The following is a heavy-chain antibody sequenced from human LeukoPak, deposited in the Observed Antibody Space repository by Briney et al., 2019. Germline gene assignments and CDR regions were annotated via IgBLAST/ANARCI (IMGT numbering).Heavy chain of an antibody. V-gene: IGHV3-23*01. CDR1: GFTFSSYA. CDR3: AKGYPDSSGYNYFDY. Sequence: GGSLRLSCAASGFTFSSYAMSWVRQAPGKGLEWVSAISGNGGSTFNADSVKGRFTISRDNSKNTLYLQMNSLRAEDTAVYYCAKGYPDSSGYNYFDYWGQGTLVTVSS. J-gene: IGHJ4*02. D-gene: IGHD3-22*01. CDR2: ISGNGGST.